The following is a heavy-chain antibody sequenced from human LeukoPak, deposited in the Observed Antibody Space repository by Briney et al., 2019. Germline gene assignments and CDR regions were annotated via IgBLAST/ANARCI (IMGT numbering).Heavy chain of an antibody. D-gene: IGHD3-10*01. J-gene: IGHJ3*02. Sequence: SETLSLTCAVYGGSFSGYYWSWIRQPPGKGLEWIGEINHSGSTNYNPSLKSRVTIPVDTSKNQFSLKLTSVTAADTAVYYCARGGDTSSGYAFDIWGQGTMVTVSS. CDR1: GGSFSGYY. CDR2: INHSGST. V-gene: IGHV4-34*01. CDR3: ARGGDTSSGYAFDI.